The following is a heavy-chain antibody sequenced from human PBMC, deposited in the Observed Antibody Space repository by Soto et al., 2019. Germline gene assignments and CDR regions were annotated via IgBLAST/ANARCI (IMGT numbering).Heavy chain of an antibody. J-gene: IGHJ4*02. CDR3: ARDRKDIVLMVYAKFDY. D-gene: IGHD2-8*01. V-gene: IGHV3-21*01. Sequence: GGSLRLSCAASGFTFSSYWMYWVRQAPGKGLAWVSSISSSSSYIFYADSVKGRFTISRDNAKNSLYLQMNSLRAEDTAVYYCARDRKDIVLMVYAKFDYWGQGTLVTVSS. CDR1: GFTFSSYW. CDR2: ISSSSSYI.